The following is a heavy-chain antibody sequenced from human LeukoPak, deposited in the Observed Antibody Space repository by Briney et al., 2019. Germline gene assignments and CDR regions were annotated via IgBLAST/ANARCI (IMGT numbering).Heavy chain of an antibody. D-gene: IGHD3-10*01. CDR1: GGSISSYY. CDR2: IYTSGST. J-gene: IGHJ6*03. CDR3: ARILLWFGELLHMDV. Sequence: PSETLSLTCTVSGGSISSYYWSWLRQPAGKGLEWIGRIYTSGSTNYNPSLKSRVTISVDTSKNQFSLKLSSVTAADTAVYYCARILLWFGELLHMDVWGKGTTVTVSS. V-gene: IGHV4-4*07.